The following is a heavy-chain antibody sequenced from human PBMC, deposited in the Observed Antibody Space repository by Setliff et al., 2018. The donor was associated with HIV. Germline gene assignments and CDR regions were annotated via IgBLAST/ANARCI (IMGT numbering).Heavy chain of an antibody. V-gene: IGHV4-39*01. CDR1: GGSISSRNHY. Sequence: PSETLSLTCTVSGGSISSRNHYWGWIRQPPGKGLEWIGSIYYTGVTYYNPSLRSRVTISVDTSKKQFSLNLSSVTAADTAVYYCARRDNYGDYGGAYWGQGTLVTVSS. CDR3: ARRDNYGDYGGAY. CDR2: IYYTGVT. D-gene: IGHD4-17*01. J-gene: IGHJ4*02.